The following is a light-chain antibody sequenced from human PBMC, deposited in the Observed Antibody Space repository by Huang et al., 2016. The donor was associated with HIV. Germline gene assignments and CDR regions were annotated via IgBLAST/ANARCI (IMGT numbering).Light chain of an antibody. CDR3: QQYYSTPLT. Sequence: DIVMTQSPDSLAVSLGEWATINCKSSQSVLYRSNNENYLAWYQQKPGQPPKLLICWACTRESGVPDRFSGFGSGTDFTLTISSLQAEDVAVYYCQQYYSTPLTFGGGTNVEIK. CDR2: WAC. J-gene: IGKJ4*01. V-gene: IGKV4-1*01. CDR1: QSVLYRSNNENY.